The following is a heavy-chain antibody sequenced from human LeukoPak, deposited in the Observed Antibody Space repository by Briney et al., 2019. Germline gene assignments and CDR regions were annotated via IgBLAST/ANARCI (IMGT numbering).Heavy chain of an antibody. CDR2: INPSGGST. J-gene: IGHJ5*02. CDR1: GYTFTSYY. Sequence: ASVKVSCKASGYTFTSYYMHWVRQAPGQGLEWMGIINPSGGSTSYAQKFQGRVTMTRDTSTSTVYMELSSLRSEDTAVYYCAAETINLNYYGSGSYGNWFDPWGQGTLVTVSS. V-gene: IGHV1-46*01. D-gene: IGHD3-10*01. CDR3: AAETINLNYYGSGSYGNWFDP.